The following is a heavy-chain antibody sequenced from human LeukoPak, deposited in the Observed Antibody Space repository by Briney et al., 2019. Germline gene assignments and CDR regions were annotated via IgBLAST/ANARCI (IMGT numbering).Heavy chain of an antibody. V-gene: IGHV4-34*01. J-gene: IGHJ4*02. D-gene: IGHD2-15*01. CDR1: GGSFSGYC. Sequence: SETLSLTCAVYGGSFSGYCWSWIRQPPGKGLEWIGEINHSGSTNYNPSLKSRVTISVDTSKNQFSLKLSSVTAADTAVYYCARVGGGWENDTGSYYFDYWGQGTLVTVSS. CDR3: ARVGGGWENDTGSYYFDY. CDR2: INHSGST.